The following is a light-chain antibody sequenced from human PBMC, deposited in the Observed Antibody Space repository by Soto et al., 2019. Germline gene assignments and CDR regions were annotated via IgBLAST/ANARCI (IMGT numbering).Light chain of an antibody. CDR2: GES. CDR3: QQYGSSGT. V-gene: IGKV3-20*01. Sequence: EIALTQSPGTLSLSPGERATLSCRASQSVSNNYLAWYQQKPGQAPRLLIYGESNRATGIPDRFSGSGSGTDFTLTISRLEPEDFAVYYXQQYGSSGTFGQGTKVDIK. J-gene: IGKJ1*01. CDR1: QSVSNNY.